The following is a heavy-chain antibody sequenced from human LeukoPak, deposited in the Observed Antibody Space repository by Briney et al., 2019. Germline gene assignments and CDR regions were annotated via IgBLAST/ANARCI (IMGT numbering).Heavy chain of an antibody. V-gene: IGHV1-69*01. D-gene: IGHD3-22*01. CDR2: IIPIFGTA. CDR1: GGTFSSYA. CDR3: ARNDYYDSSGYFNY. Sequence: SVKVSCKASGGTFSSYAISWVRQAPGQGLEWMGGIIPIFGTANYAQKFQGRVTITADESTSTAYMELSSPRSEDTAVYYCARNDYYDSSGYFNYWGQGTLVTVSS. J-gene: IGHJ4*02.